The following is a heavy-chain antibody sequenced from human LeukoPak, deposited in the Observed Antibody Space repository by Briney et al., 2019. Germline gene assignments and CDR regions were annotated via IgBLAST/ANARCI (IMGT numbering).Heavy chain of an antibody. V-gene: IGHV3-30*04. CDR2: ISYDGSNK. D-gene: IGHD3-10*01. Sequence: GGSLRLSCAASGFTFSSYAMHWVRQAPGKGLEWVAVISYDGSNKYYADSVKGRFTISRDNSKNTLYLQMTSLGAEDTAVYYCVRGGFGHAMDVWGQGTTVTVSS. CDR3: VRGGFGHAMDV. CDR1: GFTFSSYA. J-gene: IGHJ6*02.